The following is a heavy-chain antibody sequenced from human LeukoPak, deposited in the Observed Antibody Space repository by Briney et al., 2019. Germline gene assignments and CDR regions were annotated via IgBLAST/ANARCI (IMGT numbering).Heavy chain of an antibody. Sequence: PGGSLRLSCAASGFTFDDYAMHWVRQAPGKGLEWVSGIGWNSGGIVYADSVKGRFTISRDNAKNSLYLQMNSLGAEDTALYYCVKDNHYYDSSGPIDYWGQGTLVTVSS. V-gene: IGHV3-9*01. CDR3: VKDNHYYDSSGPIDY. CDR1: GFTFDDYA. D-gene: IGHD3-22*01. CDR2: IGWNSGGI. J-gene: IGHJ4*02.